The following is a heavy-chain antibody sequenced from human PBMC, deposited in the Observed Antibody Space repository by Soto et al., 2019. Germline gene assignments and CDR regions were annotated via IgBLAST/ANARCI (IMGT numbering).Heavy chain of an antibody. V-gene: IGHV4-34*01. CDR2: INHSGST. CDR3: ARIAARPSGGDY. CDR1: SGSFSGYY. Sequence: QVQLQQWGAGLLKPSETLSLTCAVYSGSFSGYYWCWIRQPPGKGLEWIGEINHSGSTNYNPSLKSRVTISVDTSKNQFSLKLSSVTAADTAVYYCARIAARPSGGDYWGQGTLVTVSS. J-gene: IGHJ4*02. D-gene: IGHD6-6*01.